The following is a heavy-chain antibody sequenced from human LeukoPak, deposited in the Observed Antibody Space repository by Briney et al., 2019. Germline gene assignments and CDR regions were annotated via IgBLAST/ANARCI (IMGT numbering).Heavy chain of an antibody. V-gene: IGHV3-23*01. CDR3: AKDYPAYSSGLRDAFDI. D-gene: IGHD6-19*01. CDR2: ISGSGGST. J-gene: IGHJ3*02. Sequence: GRSLRLSCAASGFTFSSYAMSWVRQAPGKGLEWVSAISGSGGSTYYADSVKGRFTISRDNSKNTLYLQMNSLRAEDTAVYYCAKDYPAYSSGLRDAFDIWGQGTMVTVSS. CDR1: GFTFSSYA.